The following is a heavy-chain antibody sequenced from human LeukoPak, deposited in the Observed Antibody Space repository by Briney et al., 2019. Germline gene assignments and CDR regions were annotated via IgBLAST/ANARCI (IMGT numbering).Heavy chain of an antibody. CDR3: TTEGYNYGYHAFDV. Sequence: GGSLRLSCAASGFTFSDSWMSWVRQAPGKGLEWVGRIKNKAKGGTTDFAAPVKGRFTISRDDLENTVYLQMNSLETEDTALYYCTTEGYNYGYHAFDVWGQGTMVAVSS. CDR1: GFTFSDSW. D-gene: IGHD5-18*01. V-gene: IGHV3-15*01. CDR2: IKNKAKGGTT. J-gene: IGHJ3*01.